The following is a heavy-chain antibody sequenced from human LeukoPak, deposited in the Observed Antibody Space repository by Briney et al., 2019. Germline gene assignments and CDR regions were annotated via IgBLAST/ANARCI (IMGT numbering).Heavy chain of an antibody. Sequence: SVMVSCKASGGTFSSYAFSWVRQAPGQGLEWMGGIIPIFGSTNYAQKFQGKVTITADESTSTAYMEVNNLRSEDTAVYFCAEGSSGYNYGPPDYWGQGTLVRVSS. CDR2: IIPIFGST. CDR1: GGTFSSYA. V-gene: IGHV1-69*13. J-gene: IGHJ4*02. D-gene: IGHD3-22*01. CDR3: AEGSSGYNYGPPDY.